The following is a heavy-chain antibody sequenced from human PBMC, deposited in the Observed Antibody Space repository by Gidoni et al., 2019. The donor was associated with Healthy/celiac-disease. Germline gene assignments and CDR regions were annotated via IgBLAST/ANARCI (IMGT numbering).Heavy chain of an antibody. CDR1: GYTFTSYG. Sequence: QVQLVQSGAEVKKPGASVKVPCKASGYTFTSYGISWARQAPGQGLEWMGWISAYNGNTNYAQKLQGRVTMTTDTSTSTAYMELRSLRSDDTAVYYCARVNYEPQNYYYYGMDVWGQGTTVTVSS. D-gene: IGHD1-7*01. CDR3: ARVNYEPQNYYYYGMDV. J-gene: IGHJ6*02. V-gene: IGHV1-18*01. CDR2: ISAYNGNT.